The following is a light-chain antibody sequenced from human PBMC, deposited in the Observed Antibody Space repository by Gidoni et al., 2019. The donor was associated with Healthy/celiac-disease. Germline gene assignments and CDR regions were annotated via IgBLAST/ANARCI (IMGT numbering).Light chain of an antibody. V-gene: IGKV4-1*01. J-gene: IGKJ2*01. CDR3: QQYYSTPPYT. CDR2: WAS. Sequence: DIVMTQSPDSLAVSLGERATINCKSSQSVLYSSTNKNYLAWYQQKPGQPPKLLIYWASTRESGVPDRFSGSGSGKDFTLTISSLQAEDVAVYYCQQYYSTPPYTFGQGTKLEIK. CDR1: QSVLYSSTNKNY.